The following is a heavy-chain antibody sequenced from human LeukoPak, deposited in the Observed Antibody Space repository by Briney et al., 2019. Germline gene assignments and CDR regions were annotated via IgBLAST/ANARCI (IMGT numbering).Heavy chain of an antibody. CDR2: IYYSGST. J-gene: IGHJ4*02. CDR1: GGSISSYY. Sequence: PSETLSLTSTVSGGSISSYYWSWIRQPPGKGLEWIGYIYYSGSTNYNPSLKSRVTISVDTSKNQFSLKLSSVTAADTAVYYCARWSGGDFDYWGQGTLVTVSS. D-gene: IGHD1-26*01. V-gene: IGHV4-59*01. CDR3: ARWSGGDFDY.